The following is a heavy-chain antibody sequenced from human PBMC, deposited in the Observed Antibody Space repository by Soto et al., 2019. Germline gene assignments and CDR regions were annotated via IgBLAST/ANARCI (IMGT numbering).Heavy chain of an antibody. Sequence: ASVKVSCKASGYTFTSYDINWVRQATGQGLEWMGWMNPNSGNTGYAQKFQGRVTMTRNTSISTAYMELSSLRSEDTAVYYCARVVSIAARPDWFDPCGQGTRVTVSS. D-gene: IGHD6-6*01. J-gene: IGHJ5*02. CDR2: MNPNSGNT. CDR3: ARVVSIAARPDWFDP. V-gene: IGHV1-8*01. CDR1: GYTFTSYD.